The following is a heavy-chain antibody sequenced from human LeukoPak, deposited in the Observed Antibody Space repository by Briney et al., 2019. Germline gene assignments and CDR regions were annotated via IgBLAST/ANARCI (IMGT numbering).Heavy chain of an antibody. V-gene: IGHV3-23*01. J-gene: IGHJ4*02. CDR2: IVGSGANT. Sequence: PGRTLSLSCAASVFTFRIYAMSCVPRAPGRGLECVLAIVGSGANTNDEATVKGRFTITRDNTKDTLYRQMYRLRAEDTAVDYCAKDSADGVVVTATAGDYWGQGTLVTVSS. CDR1: VFTFRIYA. D-gene: IGHD2-15*01. CDR3: AKDSADGVVVTATAGDY.